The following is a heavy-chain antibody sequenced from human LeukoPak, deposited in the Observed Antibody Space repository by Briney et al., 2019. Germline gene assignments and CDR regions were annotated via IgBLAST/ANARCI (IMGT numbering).Heavy chain of an antibody. J-gene: IGHJ4*02. Sequence: PSETLSLTCTVSGYSISSGYYWGWIRQPPGKGLEWIGSIYHSGSTYYNPSLKSRVTISVDTSKNQFSLKLSSVTAADTAVYYCARVVGATKGYFDYWGQGTLVTVSP. CDR3: ARVVGATKGYFDY. D-gene: IGHD1-26*01. V-gene: IGHV4-38-2*02. CDR1: GYSISSGYY. CDR2: IYHSGST.